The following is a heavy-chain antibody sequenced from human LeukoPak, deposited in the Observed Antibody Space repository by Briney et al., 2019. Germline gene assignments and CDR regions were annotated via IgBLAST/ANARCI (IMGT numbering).Heavy chain of an antibody. Sequence: GASVKVSCKASGYTFTGYYMHWVRQAPGQGLEWMGWINPNSGGTNYAQKFQGRITVTRDTSASTAYMELSSLTSEDTAVYYCARVYDFGSGRAFYYGMDVWGQGTTVTVSS. CDR3: ARVYDFGSGRAFYYGMDV. V-gene: IGHV1-2*02. CDR1: GYTFTGYY. D-gene: IGHD3-10*01. J-gene: IGHJ6*02. CDR2: INPNSGGT.